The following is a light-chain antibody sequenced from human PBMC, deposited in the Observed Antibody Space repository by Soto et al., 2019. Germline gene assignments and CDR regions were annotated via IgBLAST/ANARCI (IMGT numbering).Light chain of an antibody. CDR3: QQRSNWRVT. V-gene: IGKV3D-20*02. J-gene: IGKJ4*01. CDR2: GAS. CDR1: QSVSSSY. Sequence: EIVLTESPGTWSLSPGERVTLSCRASQSVSSSYLAWYQQKNGQAPMLLIYGASSRATGIPDRFSGSVYGTDFNLTISSLEPEDIAVYYCQQRSNWRVTFGGGTKVDIK.